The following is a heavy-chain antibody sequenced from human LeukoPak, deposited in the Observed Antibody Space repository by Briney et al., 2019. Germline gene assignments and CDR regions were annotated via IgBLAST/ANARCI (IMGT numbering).Heavy chain of an antibody. Sequence: ASVKVSCKASRYTLTSYGISRVREAPGRGVGWMGWICAYVGNTNCAQKLQGRVTMTADTSTSTAYMKLRSLSSDDTAVYYCARGAGDGDYGTYYYYYYMDVWGKGTTVTVSS. V-gene: IGHV1-18*01. J-gene: IGHJ6*03. CDR3: ARGAGDGDYGTYYYYYYMDV. D-gene: IGHD4-17*01. CDR1: RYTLTSYG. CDR2: ICAYVGNT.